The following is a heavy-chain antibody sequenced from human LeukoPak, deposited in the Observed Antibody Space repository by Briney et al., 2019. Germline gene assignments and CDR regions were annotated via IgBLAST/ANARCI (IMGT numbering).Heavy chain of an antibody. CDR1: GFTFSSYA. J-gene: IGHJ6*02. V-gene: IGHV3-23*01. CDR2: ISGSGGST. CDR3: AKDGKPDDVVVPAAMDV. D-gene: IGHD2-2*01. Sequence: GGSLRLSCAASGFTFSSYAMSWVRQAPGKGLEWVSAISGSGGSTYYADSVKGRFTISRDNSKNTLYLQMNSLRAEDTAVYYCAKDGKPDDVVVPAAMDVWGQGTTVTVSS.